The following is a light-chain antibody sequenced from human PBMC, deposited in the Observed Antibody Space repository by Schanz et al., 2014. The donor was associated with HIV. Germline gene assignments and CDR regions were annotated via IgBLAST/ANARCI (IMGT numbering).Light chain of an antibody. J-gene: IGLJ3*02. CDR1: AGDVGSYDY. CDR2: DVS. Sequence: QSALTQPRSVSGSPGQSVTISCTGTAGDVGSYDYVSWYQQHPGKAPKLMIYDVSKRPSGVPDRFSGSKSGNTASLTISGLQAEDEADYYCCSFAGTIWVFGGGTKLTVL. V-gene: IGLV2-11*01. CDR3: CSFAGTIWV.